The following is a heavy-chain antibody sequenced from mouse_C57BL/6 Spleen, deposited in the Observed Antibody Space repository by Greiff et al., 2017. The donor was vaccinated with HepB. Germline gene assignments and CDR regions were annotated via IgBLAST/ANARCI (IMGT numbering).Heavy chain of an antibody. Sequence: VQLQQPGAELVRPGSSVKLSCKASGYTFTSYWMDWVKQRPGQGLEWIGNIYPSDSETHYNQKFKDKATLTVDKSSSTAYMQLSSLTSEDSAVYYCARELLRYGYFDYWGQGTTLTVSS. CDR1: GYTFTSYW. CDR3: ARELLRYGYFDY. CDR2: IYPSDSET. J-gene: IGHJ2*01. V-gene: IGHV1-61*01. D-gene: IGHD1-1*01.